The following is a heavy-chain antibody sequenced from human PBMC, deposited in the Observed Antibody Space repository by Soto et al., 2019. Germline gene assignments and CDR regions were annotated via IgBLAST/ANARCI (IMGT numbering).Heavy chain of an antibody. Sequence: PGGSLRLSCAASGFTVSSNYMSWVRQAPGKGLEWVSVIYSGGSTYYADSVKGRFTISRDNSKNTLYLQMNSLRAEDTAVYYCARELYLDHGDTAMAYAPHYYYYYGMDVWGQGTTVTVSS. CDR2: IYSGGST. D-gene: IGHD5-18*01. CDR1: GFTVSSNY. CDR3: ARELYLDHGDTAMAYAPHYYYYYGMDV. J-gene: IGHJ6*02. V-gene: IGHV3-53*01.